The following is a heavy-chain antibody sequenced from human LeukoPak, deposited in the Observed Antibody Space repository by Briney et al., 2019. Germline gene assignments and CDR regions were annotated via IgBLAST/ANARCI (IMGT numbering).Heavy chain of an antibody. CDR2: IPYSGST. CDR1: GGSITTFSSY. Sequence: PSETLSLTCTVSGGSITTFSSYWGWIRQPPGKGLEWIGTIPYSGSTYYSPSLKSRVTISVDTSKNQFSLKLSSVTAADTAVYYCARGATIFGVDYYYYMDVWGKGTTVTVSS. V-gene: IGHV4-39*07. D-gene: IGHD3-3*01. J-gene: IGHJ6*03. CDR3: ARGATIFGVDYYYYMDV.